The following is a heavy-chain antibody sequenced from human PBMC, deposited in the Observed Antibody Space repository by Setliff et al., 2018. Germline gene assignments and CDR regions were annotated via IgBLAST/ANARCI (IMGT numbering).Heavy chain of an antibody. D-gene: IGHD6-19*01. J-gene: IGHJ4*02. CDR2: IWADPNSNTK. V-gene: IGHV3-33*01. CDR3: TRDPPGSGGSFDY. CDR1: GFTFNTHA. Sequence: GGSLRLSCAASGFTFNTHAMHWVRQAPGKGLEWVAMIWADPNSNTKYYADSVMGRFSVSRDNSRDTVFLQMTGLRAEDTALYYCTRDPPGSGGSFDYWGQGALVTVSS.